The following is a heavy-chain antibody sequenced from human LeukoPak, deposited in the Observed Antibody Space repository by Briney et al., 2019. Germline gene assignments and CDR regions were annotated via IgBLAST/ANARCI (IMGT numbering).Heavy chain of an antibody. Sequence: PGGSLRLSCAASGFTFSTHWMKWGGQTPGKGLEWVSYISSDGGAIYYADSVKGRFTISRDNAQKSLYLQINRLRGQDTAVYYCVSKLAYWGQGALVTVSS. CDR2: ISSDGGAI. CDR3: VSKLAY. J-gene: IGHJ4*02. CDR1: GFTFSTHW. V-gene: IGHV3-48*01. D-gene: IGHD1-26*01.